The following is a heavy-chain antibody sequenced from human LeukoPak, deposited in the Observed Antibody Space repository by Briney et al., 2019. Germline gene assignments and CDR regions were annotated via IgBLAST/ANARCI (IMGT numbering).Heavy chain of an antibody. CDR2: IKSKIDGGTI. Sequence: PGGPLRLSCVVSEFTFSSAWMSWVRQDPGKGLEWVGRIKSKIDGGTIDYAAPVKGRFTISRDDSKNTLFLQMNSLKTEDTALYYCTTAHYILRFLEWSAWGQGTLVTVSS. J-gene: IGHJ4*02. V-gene: IGHV3-15*01. CDR1: EFTFSSAW. CDR3: TTAHYILRFLEWSA. D-gene: IGHD3-3*01.